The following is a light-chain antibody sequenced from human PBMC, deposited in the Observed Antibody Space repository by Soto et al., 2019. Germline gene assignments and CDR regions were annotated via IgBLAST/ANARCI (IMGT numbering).Light chain of an antibody. CDR3: QSYDSSLSGSWV. CDR2: GNS. J-gene: IGLJ3*02. Sequence: QSVLTQPPSVSEAPGQRVTISCTGSSSNIGAGYDVHWYQHLPGTAPKLLIYGNSNRPSGVPDRFSGSKSGTSASLVITGIQAEDEADYYCQSYDSSLSGSWVFGGGTKLTVL. V-gene: IGLV1-40*01. CDR1: SSNIGAGYD.